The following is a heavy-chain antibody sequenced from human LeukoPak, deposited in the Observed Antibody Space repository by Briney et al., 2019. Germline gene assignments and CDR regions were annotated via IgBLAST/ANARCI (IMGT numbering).Heavy chain of an antibody. D-gene: IGHD1-26*01. CDR1: GGPFNGYY. CDR3: ARGLTGESGSYLTWFDP. V-gene: IGHV4-34*01. CDR2: INHSGST. J-gene: IGHJ5*02. Sequence: SETLSLTCAVYGGPFNGYYWSWIRQPPGKGLEWIGEINHSGSTNYNPSLKSRVTISVDTSKKQFSLKLSSVTASDTAVHYCARGLTGESGSYLTWFDPWGQGTLVTVSS.